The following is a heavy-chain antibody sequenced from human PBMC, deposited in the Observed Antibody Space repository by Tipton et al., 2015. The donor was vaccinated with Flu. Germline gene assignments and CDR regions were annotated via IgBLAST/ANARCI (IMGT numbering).Heavy chain of an antibody. D-gene: IGHD3-22*01. J-gene: IGHJ4*02. CDR1: GGSISSSSYY. Sequence: TLSLTCTVSGGSISSSSYYWGWIRQPPGKGLEWIGSIYYSGSTYYNPSLKSRVTISVDTSKNQFSLKLSSVTAADTAVYYCARLGQASSGYYAMQAIDYWGQGTLVTVSS. V-gene: IGHV4-39*01. CDR3: ARLGQASSGYYAMQAIDY. CDR2: IYYSGST.